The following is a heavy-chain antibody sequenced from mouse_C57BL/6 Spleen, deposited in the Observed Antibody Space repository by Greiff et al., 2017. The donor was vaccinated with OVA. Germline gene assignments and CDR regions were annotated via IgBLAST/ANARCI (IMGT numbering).Heavy chain of an antibody. CDR1: GYTFTDYY. V-gene: IGHV1-26*01. Sequence: EVQLQQSGPELVKPGASVKISCKASGYTFTDYYMNWVKQSHGKSLEWIGDINPNNGGTSYNQKFKGKATLTVDKSSSTAYMELRSLTSEDSAVYYCARTYDGDRAWFAYWGQVTLVTVSA. D-gene: IGHD2-3*01. J-gene: IGHJ3*01. CDR2: INPNNGGT. CDR3: ARTYDGDRAWFAY.